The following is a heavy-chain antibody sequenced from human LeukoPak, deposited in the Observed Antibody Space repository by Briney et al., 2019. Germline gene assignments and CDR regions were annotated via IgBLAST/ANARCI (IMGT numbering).Heavy chain of an antibody. CDR1: GYTFTGYY. CDR3: ARVGLERRGWFDP. D-gene: IGHD1-1*01. J-gene: IGHJ5*02. V-gene: IGHV1-18*04. Sequence: ASVKVSCKASGYTFTGYYMHWVRQAPGQGLEWMGWISAYNAQKLQGRVTMTTDTSTSTAYMELRSLRSDDTAVYYCARVGLERRGWFDPWGQGTLVTVSS. CDR2: ISAYNA.